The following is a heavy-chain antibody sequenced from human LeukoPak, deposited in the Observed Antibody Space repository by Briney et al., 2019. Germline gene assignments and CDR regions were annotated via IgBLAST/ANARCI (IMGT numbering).Heavy chain of an antibody. CDR3: ARGPIPYSSSWYLQH. J-gene: IGHJ1*01. D-gene: IGHD6-13*01. CDR2: ISYDGAYK. V-gene: IGHV3-30*04. CDR1: GFSFSNYA. Sequence: GISPRLSCAASGFSFSNYAMHWVRQAPGKGLEWVAIISYDGAYKYYADSVKGRFTISRDNSKNTLYLQMSSLRIEDTAVYYCARGPIPYSSSWYLQHWGQGTLVTVSS.